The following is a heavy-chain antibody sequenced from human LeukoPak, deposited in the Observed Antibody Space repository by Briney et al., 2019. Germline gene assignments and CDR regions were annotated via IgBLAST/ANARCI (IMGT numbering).Heavy chain of an antibody. J-gene: IGHJ4*02. Sequence: PSETLSLTCAVYGGSFSGYYWSWIRQPPGKGLEWIGEINHSGSTNYNPSLKSRVTISVDTSENQFSLKLSSVTAADTAVYYCARHGYCSSTSCRDYWGQGTLVTVSS. CDR3: ARHGYCSSTSCRDY. CDR1: GGSFSGYY. CDR2: INHSGST. D-gene: IGHD2-2*03. V-gene: IGHV4-34*01.